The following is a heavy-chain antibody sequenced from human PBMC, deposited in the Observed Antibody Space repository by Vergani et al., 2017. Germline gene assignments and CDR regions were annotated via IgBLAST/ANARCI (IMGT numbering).Heavy chain of an antibody. CDR1: GFTFSSYV. Sequence: QVQLVESGGGVVQPGRSLRLSCAASGFTFSSYVMHWVRQAPGPGLEWVAVIWYDGSKKSFADSVRGRFTISRDNSKNTLYLQMNSRRAEDTAVYYCTRAVYDVWSGYYSRDAFDIWGQGTMVTVSS. D-gene: IGHD3-3*01. V-gene: IGHV3-33*01. CDR3: TRAVYDVWSGYYSRDAFDI. J-gene: IGHJ3*02. CDR2: IWYDGSKK.